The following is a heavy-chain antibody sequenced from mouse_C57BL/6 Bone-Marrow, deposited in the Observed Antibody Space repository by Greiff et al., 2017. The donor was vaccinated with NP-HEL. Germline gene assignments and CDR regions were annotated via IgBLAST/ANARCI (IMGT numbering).Heavy chain of an antibody. J-gene: IGHJ2*01. Sequence: EVHLVESGPGLVKPSQSLSLTCSVTGYSITSGYYWNWIRQFPGNKLEWMGYISYDGSNNYNPSLKNRISITRDTSKNQFFLKLNSVTTEDTATYYCARVYYYGSSLDYWGQGTTLTVSS. D-gene: IGHD1-1*01. V-gene: IGHV3-6*01. CDR1: GYSITSGYY. CDR3: ARVYYYGSSLDY. CDR2: ISYDGSN.